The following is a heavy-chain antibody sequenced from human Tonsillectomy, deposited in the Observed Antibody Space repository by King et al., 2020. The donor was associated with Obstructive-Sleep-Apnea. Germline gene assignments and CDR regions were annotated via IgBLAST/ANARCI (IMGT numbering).Heavy chain of an antibody. J-gene: IGHJ5*02. Sequence: VQLQQWGAGLLKPSETLSLTCAVYGGSFSDYYWSWFRQPPGKGLEWIGEINHSGSNNYNPSLKSRVTISADTSNNQFSLKLSSVTAADTAVYYCARGSGAAAVNWFDPWGQGTLVTVSS. D-gene: IGHD6-13*01. CDR3: ARGSGAAAVNWFDP. CDR1: GGSFSDYY. CDR2: INHSGSN. V-gene: IGHV4-34*01.